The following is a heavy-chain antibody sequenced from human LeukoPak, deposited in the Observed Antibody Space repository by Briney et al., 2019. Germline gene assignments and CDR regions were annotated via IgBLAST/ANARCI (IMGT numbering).Heavy chain of an antibody. CDR2: ISNDGSNT. J-gene: IGHJ5*02. D-gene: IGHD2-15*01. Sequence: GGSLRLSCAASGFTFSGYGMHWVRQAPGKGLEWVAVISNDGSNTYYADSMEGRFTISRDNSKYTLYLQMNSLRAEDTAVYYCAKGSFYCSDGSCQNWFDPWGQGTLVTVSS. CDR3: AKGSFYCSDGSCQNWFDP. CDR1: GFTFSGYG. V-gene: IGHV3-30*06.